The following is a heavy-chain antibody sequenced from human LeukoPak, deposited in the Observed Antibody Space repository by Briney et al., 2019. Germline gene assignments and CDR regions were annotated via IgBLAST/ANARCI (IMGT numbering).Heavy chain of an antibody. V-gene: IGHV1-18*01. CDR3: ARFSIPANWFDP. Sequence: ASVKVSCKASGYTFTSYGISWVRQAPGQGLEWMGWISAYNGNTNYAQNLQGRVTMTTDTSTRIAYMELRSLGSDDTAIHYCARFSIPANWFDPWGQGTLVTVSS. CDR1: GYTFTSYG. J-gene: IGHJ5*02. D-gene: IGHD6-25*01. CDR2: ISAYNGNT.